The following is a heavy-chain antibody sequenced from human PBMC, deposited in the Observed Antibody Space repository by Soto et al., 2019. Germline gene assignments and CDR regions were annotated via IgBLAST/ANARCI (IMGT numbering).Heavy chain of an antibody. CDR3: ARLGSSGWYQGSYFAY. J-gene: IGHJ4*02. V-gene: IGHV4-39*01. D-gene: IGHD6-19*01. CDR2: ILYSGST. CDR1: GGSITRNNHY. Sequence: QLQLQESGPVLGKPSETLSLTCIVSGGSITRNNHYWGWIRQSPGKGLEWIGSILYSGSTNYSLSIKSRVTLSVEKSKNQCSLKMSSVTAADTALYYCARLGSSGWYQGSYFAYWGEGTLVTVSS.